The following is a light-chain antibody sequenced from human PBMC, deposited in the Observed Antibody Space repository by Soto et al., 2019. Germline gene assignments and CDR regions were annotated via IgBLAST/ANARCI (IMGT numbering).Light chain of an antibody. CDR3: QQYNTWPPIT. CDR2: DAS. Sequence: EIVMTQSPATLSVSPGERATLSCRASQSVSSNLAWYQQKPGQAPRLLIYDASTRATGIPARFSGSGSGTEFTLTISSLQSEDFAVYYCQQYNTWPPITVGQGTRLEI. V-gene: IGKV3-15*01. J-gene: IGKJ5*01. CDR1: QSVSSN.